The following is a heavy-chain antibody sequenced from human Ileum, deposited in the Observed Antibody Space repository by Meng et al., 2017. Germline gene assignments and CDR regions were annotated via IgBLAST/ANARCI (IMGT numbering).Heavy chain of an antibody. D-gene: IGHD2-21*01. CDR1: GDSISSRDW. CDR3: VRNEGYSLGD. CDR2: ISQESGRT. J-gene: IGHJ4*02. Sequence: GQLTVSGPVRVKPSGTLSLTCAVSGDSISSRDWWSWVRQPPGKGLEWIGEISQESGRTNYNPSLKSRVTISLDKSKNQFSLNLNSVTAADTAVYYCVRNEGYSLGDWGQGTLVTVSS. V-gene: IGHV4-4*02.